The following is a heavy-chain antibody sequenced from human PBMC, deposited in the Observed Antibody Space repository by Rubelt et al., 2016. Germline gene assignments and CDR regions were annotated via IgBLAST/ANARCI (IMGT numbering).Heavy chain of an antibody. V-gene: IGHV3-73*01. D-gene: IGHD1-26*01. CDR3: TRLGVVGATNYYYGMDV. J-gene: IGHJ6*02. CDR2: IRSKANSYAT. Sequence: HWVRQASGKGLEWVGRIRSKANSYATAYAASVKGRFTISRDDSKNTAYLQMNSLKTEDTAVYYCTRLGVVGATNYYYGMDVWGQGTTVTVSS.